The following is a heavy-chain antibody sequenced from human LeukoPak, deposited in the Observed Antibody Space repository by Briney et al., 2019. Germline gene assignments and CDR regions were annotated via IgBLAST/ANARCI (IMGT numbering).Heavy chain of an antibody. Sequence: SETLSLTCTVSGGSVSSGSYHWSWIRQPPGKGLEWIGYIYYSGSTNYNPSLKSRVTISVDTSKNQFSLSLSSVTAADTAVYYCARQTALGDAFDIWGQGTMVTVSS. CDR3: ARQTALGDAFDI. D-gene: IGHD3-16*01. CDR1: GGSVSSGSYH. CDR2: IYYSGST. V-gene: IGHV4-61*01. J-gene: IGHJ3*02.